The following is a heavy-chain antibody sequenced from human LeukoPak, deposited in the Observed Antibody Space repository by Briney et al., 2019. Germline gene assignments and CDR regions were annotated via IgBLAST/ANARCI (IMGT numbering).Heavy chain of an antibody. CDR2: ISSSSSYI. Sequence: GGSLRLSCAASGFTFSGYSMNWVRQAPGKGLEWVSSISSSSSYIYYADSVKGRFTISRDNAKNSLYLQMNSLRADETAVYYCARNIYYDSSGYYAYGYWGQGTLVTVSS. D-gene: IGHD3-22*01. CDR1: GFTFSGYS. V-gene: IGHV3-21*01. J-gene: IGHJ4*02. CDR3: ARNIYYDSSGYYAYGY.